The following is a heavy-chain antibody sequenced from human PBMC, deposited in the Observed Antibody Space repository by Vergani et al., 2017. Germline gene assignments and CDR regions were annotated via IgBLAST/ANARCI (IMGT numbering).Heavy chain of an antibody. Sequence: EVQLVQSGAEVKKPGATMKISCKVSGYTFTDHYMHWVKQAPGKGLGWMGLVDPEDGETIYAEKFKGRVTIVADTSTDTAHLELSSLGTGDTAVYYCATPQTVTTGGMEVWGQGTTVIVSS. D-gene: IGHD4-17*01. CDR2: VDPEDGET. CDR1: GYTFTDHY. CDR3: ATPQTVTTGGMEV. J-gene: IGHJ6*02. V-gene: IGHV1-69-2*01.